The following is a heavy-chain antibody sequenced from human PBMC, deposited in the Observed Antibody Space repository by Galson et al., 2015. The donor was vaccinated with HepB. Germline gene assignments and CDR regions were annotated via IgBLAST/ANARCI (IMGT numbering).Heavy chain of an antibody. Sequence: SLRLSCAASGFTFSSYAMHWARQAPGKGLEWVAVISYDGSNKYHADSVKGRFTISRDNSKNTLYLQMNSLRAEDTAVYYCARSPTAAIAAAGPGYYYMDVWGKGTTVTVSS. V-gene: IGHV3-30-3*01. J-gene: IGHJ6*03. CDR1: GFTFSSYA. CDR2: ISYDGSNK. CDR3: ARSPTAAIAAAGPGYYYMDV. D-gene: IGHD6-13*01.